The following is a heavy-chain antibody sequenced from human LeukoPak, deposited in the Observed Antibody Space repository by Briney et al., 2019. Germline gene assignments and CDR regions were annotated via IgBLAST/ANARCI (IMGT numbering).Heavy chain of an antibody. J-gene: IGHJ3*02. CDR3: ARDGSPRGYYDFWSGYYYFGAFDI. V-gene: IGHV3-21*01. D-gene: IGHD3-3*01. Sequence: GGSLRLSCAASGFTFSSYSMNWVRQAPGKGLEWVSSISSSSSYIYYADSVKGRFTISRDNAKNSLYLQMNSLRAEDTAVYYCARDGSPRGYYDFWSGYYYFGAFDIWGQGTMVTVSS. CDR2: ISSSSSYI. CDR1: GFTFSSYS.